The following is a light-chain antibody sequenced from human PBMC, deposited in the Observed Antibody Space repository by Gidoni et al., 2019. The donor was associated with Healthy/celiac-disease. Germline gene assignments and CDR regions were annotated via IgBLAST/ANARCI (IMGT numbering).Light chain of an antibody. CDR1: SGSIASNY. V-gene: IGLV6-57*02. J-gene: IGLJ3*02. Sequence: NFMLTQPHSVSQSPRKTVTISCTGSSGSIASNYVQWYQQRPGSAPTTVIYDDNQRPSGVPDRFSGSIDSSSNSASLTISGLKTEDEADYYCQSYDSSNPSWVFGGGTKLTVL. CDR3: QSYDSSNPSWV. CDR2: DDN.